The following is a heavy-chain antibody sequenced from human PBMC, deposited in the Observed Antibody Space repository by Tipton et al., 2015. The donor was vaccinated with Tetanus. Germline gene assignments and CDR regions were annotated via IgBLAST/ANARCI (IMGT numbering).Heavy chain of an antibody. CDR2: ISGYSGST. CDR1: GYYLTNYG. Sequence: VQLVQSGAEVRKPGASVRISCTLSGYYLTNYGVSWVRQAPGQGLEWMAWISGYSGSTKFAQRFQGRVAMTTDTPTSTAYMELRSLTSDDTAVYYCVQDADMWGVRKVFDIWGQGTMVTVSS. CDR3: VQDADMWGVRKVFDI. D-gene: IGHD1-14*01. V-gene: IGHV1-18*01. J-gene: IGHJ3*02.